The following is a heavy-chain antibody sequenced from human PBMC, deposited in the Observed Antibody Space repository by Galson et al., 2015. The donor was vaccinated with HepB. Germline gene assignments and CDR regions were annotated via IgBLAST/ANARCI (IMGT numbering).Heavy chain of an antibody. J-gene: IGHJ2*01. CDR2: IDWDDDK. CDR1: GFSLSTSGMC. CDR3: ARIIYGNYGVRYFDL. D-gene: IGHD4-11*01. Sequence: PALVKPTQTLTLTCTFSGFSLSTSGMCVSWIRQPPGKALEWLALIDWDDDKYYSTSLKTRLTISKDTSKNQVVLTMTNMDPVDTATYYCARIIYGNYGVRYFDLWGRGTLVTVSS. V-gene: IGHV2-70*01.